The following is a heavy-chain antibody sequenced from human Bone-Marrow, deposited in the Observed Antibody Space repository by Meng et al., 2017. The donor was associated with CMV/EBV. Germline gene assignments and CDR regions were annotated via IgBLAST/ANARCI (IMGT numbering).Heavy chain of an antibody. CDR2: IKQDGGQK. J-gene: IGHJ6*02. CDR3: ARHNIVATVDSYYFGMDV. V-gene: IGHV3-7*01. CDR1: GLTVSGND. Sequence: GGSLRLSCAASGLTVSGNDMTWVRQAPRKGLEWVANIKQDGGQKYYVDSVKGRFTISRDNAKNSLYLQMNGLRADDTAVYFCARHNIVATVDSYYFGMDVWGQGPTVTVSS. D-gene: IGHD5-12*01.